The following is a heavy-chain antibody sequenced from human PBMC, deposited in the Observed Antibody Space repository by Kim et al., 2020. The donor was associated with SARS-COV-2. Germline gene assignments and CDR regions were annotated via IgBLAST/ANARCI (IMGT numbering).Heavy chain of an antibody. Sequence: ASVKVSCKASGYTFTSYDINWVRQATGQGLEWMGWMNPNSGNTGYAQKFQGRVTMTRNTSISTAYMELSSLRSEDTAVYYCARGRGKYYYYGMDVWGQGTTVTVSS. CDR1: GYTFTSYD. CDR3: ARGRGKYYYYGMDV. V-gene: IGHV1-8*01. J-gene: IGHJ6*02. CDR2: MNPNSGNT.